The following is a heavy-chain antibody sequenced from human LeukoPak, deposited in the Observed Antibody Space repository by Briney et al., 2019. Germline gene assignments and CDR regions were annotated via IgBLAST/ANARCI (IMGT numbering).Heavy chain of an antibody. J-gene: IGHJ4*02. Sequence: GGSLTLSCAASAYTFSSNAMSWVRQAQGKGLEWVSTISGSGGCTYYADSVKGRFTLSRDNSMNTLYLQMNSLRAEDTAVYYCAKDVESGRSADYWGQGTLVTVSS. CDR3: AKDVESGRSADY. CDR2: ISGSGGCT. CDR1: AYTFSSNA. D-gene: IGHD3-10*01. V-gene: IGHV3-23*01.